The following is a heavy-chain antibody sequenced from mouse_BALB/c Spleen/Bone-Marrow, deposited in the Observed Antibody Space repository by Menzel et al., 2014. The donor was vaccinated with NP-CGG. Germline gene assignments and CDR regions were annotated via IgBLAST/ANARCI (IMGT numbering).Heavy chain of an antibody. Sequence: EVKLMESGGGLVKPGGSLKLSCAASGFTFSSYAMSWVRQTPEKRLEWVAIINSGGSDTYYPDSVKGRFTISRDNDKNSLYLQMNSRRSEDTAMYYCARHGGGSSLWYFDVWGAGTTVTVSS. V-gene: IGHV5-9-3*01. CDR2: INSGGSDT. CDR3: ARHGGGSSLWYFDV. D-gene: IGHD1-1*01. CDR1: GFTFSSYA. J-gene: IGHJ1*01.